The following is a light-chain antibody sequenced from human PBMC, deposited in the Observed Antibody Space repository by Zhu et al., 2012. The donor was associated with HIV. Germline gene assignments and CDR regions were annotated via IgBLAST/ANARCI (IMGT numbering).Light chain of an antibody. V-gene: IGKV1-5*03. J-gene: IGKJ2*01. CDR1: QSVYKW. CDR2: EAS. CDR3: QQYYTPSYT. Sequence: DIQVTQSPSTLSASVGDRVTITCRASQSVYKWLAWYQQKPEKAPKLLIYEASSLETGVPSRFSGSGSGTEFTLTISSLQPDDFATYSCQQYYTPSYTFGQGTKLQIK.